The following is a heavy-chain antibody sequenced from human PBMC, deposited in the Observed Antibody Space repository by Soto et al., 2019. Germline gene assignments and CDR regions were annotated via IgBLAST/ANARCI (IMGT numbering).Heavy chain of an antibody. J-gene: IGHJ6*03. Sequence: ASVKVSCKASGYTFTSYDINWVRQATGQGLEWMGWMNPNSGNTGYAQKFQGRVTMTRNTSISTAYMELSSLRSEDMAVYYCASRVVRFGELFRRYYYYYYMDVWGKGTTVTVSS. CDR2: MNPNSGNT. V-gene: IGHV1-8*01. CDR3: ASRVVRFGELFRRYYYYYYMDV. D-gene: IGHD3-10*01. CDR1: GYTFTSYD.